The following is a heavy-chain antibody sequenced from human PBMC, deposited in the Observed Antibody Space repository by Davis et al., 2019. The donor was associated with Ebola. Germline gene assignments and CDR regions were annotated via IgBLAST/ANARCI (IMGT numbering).Heavy chain of an antibody. V-gene: IGHV3-30*02. J-gene: IGHJ6*03. D-gene: IGHD3-22*01. CDR1: GFTFSRYG. Sequence: PGGSLRLSCAAFGFTFSRYGMHWVRQAPGKGLEWVAFIRYDGSDKYYTDSVKGRFTISRDNSKNTLYLQMNSLTAEDTAVYFCLKDVGPIAYYMDVWGKGTTVTVSS. CDR2: IRYDGSDK. CDR3: LKDVGPIAYYMDV.